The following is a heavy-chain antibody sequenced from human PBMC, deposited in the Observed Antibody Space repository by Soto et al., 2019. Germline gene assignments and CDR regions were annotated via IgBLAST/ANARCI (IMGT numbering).Heavy chain of an antibody. CDR1: GYTFTNHG. Sequence: ASVKVSCKASGYTFTNHGISWVRQAPGQGLEWMGWISAHNGNTNYAQNFQGRVTMTTDRSTSTASMDLRSLRSDDTAIYYCARGGQYSYYGFLYVGMDVWRQGTTITVSS. V-gene: IGHV1-18*04. CDR3: ARGGQYSYYGFLYVGMDV. J-gene: IGHJ6*02. CDR2: ISAHNGNT. D-gene: IGHD3-3*01.